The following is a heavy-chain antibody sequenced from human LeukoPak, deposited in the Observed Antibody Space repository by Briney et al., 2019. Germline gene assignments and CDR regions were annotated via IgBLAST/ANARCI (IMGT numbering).Heavy chain of an antibody. J-gene: IGHJ5*02. CDR1: GYSISSGYY. CDR3: ARDIGLLWFGELNWFDP. CDR2: IYTSGST. Sequence: SETLSLTCTVSGYSISSGYYWSWIRQPAGKRLEWIGRIYTSGSTNYNPSLKSRVTMSVDTSKNQFSLKLSSVTAADTAVYYCARDIGLLWFGELNWFDPWGQGTLVTVSS. D-gene: IGHD3-10*01. V-gene: IGHV4-4*07.